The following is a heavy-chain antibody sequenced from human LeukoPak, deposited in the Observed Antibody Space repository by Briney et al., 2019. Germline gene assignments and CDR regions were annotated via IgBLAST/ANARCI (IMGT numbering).Heavy chain of an antibody. Sequence: ASVKVSCKASGYTFTSYYMHWVRQAPGQGLEWMGIINPSGGSTSYAQKFQGRVTMTRDTSTSTVYMELSSLRSEDTAVYYCAREGIAVADGGAFDIWGQGTMVTVSS. V-gene: IGHV1-46*01. J-gene: IGHJ3*02. CDR2: INPSGGST. CDR3: AREGIAVADGGAFDI. CDR1: GYTFTSYY. D-gene: IGHD6-19*01.